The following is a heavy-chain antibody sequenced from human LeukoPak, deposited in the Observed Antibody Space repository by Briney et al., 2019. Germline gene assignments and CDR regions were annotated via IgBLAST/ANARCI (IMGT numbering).Heavy chain of an antibody. D-gene: IGHD6-6*01. CDR2: IVVGSGNT. J-gene: IGHJ6*02. Sequence: ASVKVSCKASGFTFTSSAMQWVRQARGQRLEWMGWIVVGSGNTNYAQKFQERVTITRDMSTSTAYMELSSLRSEDTAVYYCAADRGIAARPRFEGMDVWGQGTTVTVSS. V-gene: IGHV1-58*02. CDR3: AADRGIAARPRFEGMDV. CDR1: GFTFTSSA.